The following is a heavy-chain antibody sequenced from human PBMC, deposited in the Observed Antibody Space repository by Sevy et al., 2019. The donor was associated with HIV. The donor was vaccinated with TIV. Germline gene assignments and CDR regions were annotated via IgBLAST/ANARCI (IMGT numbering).Heavy chain of an antibody. CDR3: AHETFGRFES. V-gene: IGHV3-7*01. CDR1: GFAFSANW. CDR2: IKADGSDK. J-gene: IGHJ4*02. D-gene: IGHD3-16*01. Sequence: GGSLRLSCAASGFAFSANWMNWVSQAPGKGLEWVANIKADGSDKHYVDSVEGRFTISRDNAKNLLFLQMNSLRVEDTAVYYCAHETFGRFESWGQGTLVTVSS.